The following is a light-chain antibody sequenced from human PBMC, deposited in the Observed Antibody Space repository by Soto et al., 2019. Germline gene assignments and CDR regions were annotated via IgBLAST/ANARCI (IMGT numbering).Light chain of an antibody. CDR1: QSLGYSDGNTY. CDR2: MVS. CDR3: RQGTHWPWT. J-gene: IGKJ1*01. V-gene: IGKV2-30*01. Sequence: DVVMTQSPLSLPVTLGQPASISCRSSQSLGYSDGNTYLSWFQQRPGQSPRRLIYMVSNRDSGVPARFGGSGLGTDFTLKISRVEAEDVGIYYCRQGTHWPWTFGQGTKVEIK.